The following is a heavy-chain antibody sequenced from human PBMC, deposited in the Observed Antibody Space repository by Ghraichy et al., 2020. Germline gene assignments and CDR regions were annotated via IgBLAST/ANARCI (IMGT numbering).Heavy chain of an antibody. CDR2: INTNTGNP. CDR1: GYTFTSYA. CDR3: AREGPYGDYYYYYGMDV. J-gene: IGHJ6*02. V-gene: IGHV7-4-1*02. D-gene: IGHD4-17*01. Sequence: ASVKVSCKASGYTFTSYAMNWVRQAPGQGLEWMGWINTNTGNPTYAQGFTGRFVFSLDTSVSTAYLQISSLKAEDTAVYYCAREGPYGDYYYYYGMDVWGQGTTVTVSS.